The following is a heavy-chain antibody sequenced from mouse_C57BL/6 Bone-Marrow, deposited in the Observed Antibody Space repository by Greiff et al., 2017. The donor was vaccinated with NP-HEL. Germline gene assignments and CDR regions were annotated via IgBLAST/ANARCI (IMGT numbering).Heavy chain of an antibody. V-gene: IGHV1-5*01. Sequence: VQLQQSGTVLARPGASVKMSCKTSGYTFTSFWMHWVKQRPGQGLEWIGAIYPGNSDTSYNQKFNGKAKLTAVTSASTAYMELSSLTNEDSAVYYCTREMLGPYWYFDVWGTGTTVTVSS. CDR1: GYTFTSFW. CDR3: TREMLGPYWYFDV. CDR2: IYPGNSDT. J-gene: IGHJ1*03. D-gene: IGHD4-1*01.